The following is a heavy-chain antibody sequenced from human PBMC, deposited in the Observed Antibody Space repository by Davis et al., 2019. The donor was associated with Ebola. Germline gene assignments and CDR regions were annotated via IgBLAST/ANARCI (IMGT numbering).Heavy chain of an antibody. V-gene: IGHV3-30*02. CDR3: ANDLWFGELLSSGADY. J-gene: IGHJ4*02. Sequence: GESLKISCAASGFTFSSYWMSWVRQAPGKGLEWVAFIRYDGSNKYYADSVKGRFTISRDNSKNTLYLQMNSLRAEDTAVYYCANDLWFGELLSSGADYWGQGTLVTVSS. CDR1: GFTFSSYW. D-gene: IGHD3-10*01. CDR2: IRYDGSNK.